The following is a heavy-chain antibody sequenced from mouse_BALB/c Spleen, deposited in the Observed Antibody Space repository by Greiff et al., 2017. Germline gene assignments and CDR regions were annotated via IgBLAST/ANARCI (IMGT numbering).Heavy chain of an antibody. CDR1: GFTFSSYG. J-gene: IGHJ4*01. D-gene: IGHD2-4*01. CDR2: ISSGGSYT. V-gene: IGHV5-6*01. Sequence: EVQLQESGGDLVKPGGSLKLSCAASGFTFSSYGMSWVRQTPDKRLEWVATISSGGSYTYYPDSVKGRFTISRDNAKNTLYLQMSSLKSEDTAMYYCATYGTMITTGYYYAMDYWGQGTSVTVSS. CDR3: ATYGTMITTGYYYAMDY.